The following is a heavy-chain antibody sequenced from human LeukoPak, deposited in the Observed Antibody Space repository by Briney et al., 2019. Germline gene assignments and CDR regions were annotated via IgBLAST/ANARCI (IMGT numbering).Heavy chain of an antibody. CDR2: ISGNGAFT. D-gene: IGHD2-2*03. V-gene: IGHV3-23*01. Sequence: GGSLRLSCAASGFTFSGYAMSWVRQAPGKGLEWVSGISGNGAFTYYADSVKGRFSISRDNSKNTLYLQVNSLRAEDTAIYYCANGYGRRENAWGQGTLVTVSS. CDR3: ANGYGRRENA. CDR1: GFTFSGYA. J-gene: IGHJ5*02.